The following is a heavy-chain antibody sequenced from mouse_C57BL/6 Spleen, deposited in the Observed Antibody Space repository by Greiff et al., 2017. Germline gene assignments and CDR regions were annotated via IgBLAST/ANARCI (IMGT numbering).Heavy chain of an antibody. V-gene: IGHV3-6*01. J-gene: IGHJ2*01. CDR2: ISYDGSN. Sequence: VQLKESGPGLVKPSQSLSLTCSVTGYSITSGYYWNWIRQFPGNKLEWMGYISYDGSNNYNPSLKNRISITRDTSKNQFFLKLNSGTTEDTATYYCASFDYWGQGTTLTVSS. CDR3: ASFDY. CDR1: GYSITSGYY.